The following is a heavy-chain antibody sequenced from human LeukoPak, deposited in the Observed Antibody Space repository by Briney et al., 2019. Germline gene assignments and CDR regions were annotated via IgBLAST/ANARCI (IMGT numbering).Heavy chain of an antibody. CDR3: ARDRPGGSSLDY. CDR2: VYYSGST. Sequence: SETLSLTCTVSGGSINNYYWNWIRQPPGKGLEWIGYVYYSGSTKYNPSLKSRVTISVDTSKNQFSLKLSSVTAADTAVYYCARDRPGGSSLDYWGQGTLVTVSS. CDR1: GGSINNYY. V-gene: IGHV4-59*01. J-gene: IGHJ4*02. D-gene: IGHD6-13*01.